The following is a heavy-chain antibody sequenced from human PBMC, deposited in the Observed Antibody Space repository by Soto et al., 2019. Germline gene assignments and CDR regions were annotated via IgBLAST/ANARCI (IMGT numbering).Heavy chain of an antibody. J-gene: IGHJ4*02. CDR2: IYSGGST. D-gene: IGHD6-13*01. Sequence: EVQLVETGGGLIQPGGSLRLSCAASGLTVSSNYMSWVRQAPGKGLEWVSVIYSGGSTYYAYSVKGRFTISRDNSKNTVYLQMNSLRAEDTAVYYCARKSGSSWWFDYWGQGTLVTVSS. CDR3: ARKSGSSWWFDY. CDR1: GLTVSSNY. V-gene: IGHV3-53*02.